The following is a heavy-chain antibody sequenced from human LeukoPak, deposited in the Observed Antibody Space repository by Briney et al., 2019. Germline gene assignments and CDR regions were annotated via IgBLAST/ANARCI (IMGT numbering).Heavy chain of an antibody. CDR2: IYYSGST. CDR3: ARQGGAHFDY. J-gene: IGHJ4*02. CDR1: GGSINGRSDY. V-gene: IGHV4-39*01. Sequence: PSETLSLTCTVSGGSINGRSDYWGWIRQPPGKGLEWIGSIYYSGSTHYNPSLKSRVTMSIDTSKNQFSLKLSSVTAADTAVYYCARQGGAHFDYWGQGTLVTVSS. D-gene: IGHD1-26*01.